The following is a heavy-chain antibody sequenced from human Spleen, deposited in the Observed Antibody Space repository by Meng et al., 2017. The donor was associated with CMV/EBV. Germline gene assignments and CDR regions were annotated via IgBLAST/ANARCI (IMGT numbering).Heavy chain of an antibody. D-gene: IGHD6-6*01. CDR3: AKAGGQLVLSY. CDR2: ISGSGGST. Sequence: RGSLRLSCAASGFTFSSYAMSWVRQAPGKGLEWVSAISGSGGSTYYADSVKGRFTISRDNSKNTPYLQMNSLRAEDTAVYYCAKAGGQLVLSYWGQGTLVTVSS. J-gene: IGHJ4*02. CDR1: GFTFSSYA. V-gene: IGHV3-23*01.